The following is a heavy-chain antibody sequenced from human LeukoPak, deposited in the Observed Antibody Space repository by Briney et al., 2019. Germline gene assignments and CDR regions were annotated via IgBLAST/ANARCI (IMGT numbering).Heavy chain of an antibody. V-gene: IGHV3-7*01. Sequence: GGTLRLSCAPSGFTFSTEGMTWVRQAPGQGLEWVANIKPDGSEKYYVDSVKGRFTISRDNAKNSMYLQMNSLRAEDTAVYYCARKAGTGIHYYYYMDVWGKGTTVTVSS. D-gene: IGHD6-13*01. J-gene: IGHJ6*03. CDR2: IKPDGSEK. CDR1: GFTFSTEG. CDR3: ARKAGTGIHYYYYMDV.